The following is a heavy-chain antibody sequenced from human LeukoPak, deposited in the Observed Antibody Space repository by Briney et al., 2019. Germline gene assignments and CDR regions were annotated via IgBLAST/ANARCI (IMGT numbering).Heavy chain of an antibody. CDR1: GFTFSSYS. J-gene: IGHJ3*02. CDR2: ISSSSSYI. CDR3: ARVSRGGSYHRKNAFDI. D-gene: IGHD1-26*01. Sequence: IPGGSLRLSCAASGFTFSSYSMNWVRQAPGKGLEWVSSISSSSSYIYYADSVKGRFTISRDNAKNSLYLQMNSLRDEDTAVYYCARVSRGGSYHRKNAFDIWGQGTMVTVSS. V-gene: IGHV3-21*01.